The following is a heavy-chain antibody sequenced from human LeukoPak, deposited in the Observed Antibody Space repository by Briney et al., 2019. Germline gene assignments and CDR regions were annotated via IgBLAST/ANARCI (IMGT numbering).Heavy chain of an antibody. Sequence: ASVKVSCKVSGYTLTELSMHWVRQAPGKGLEWMGGFDPEDGETIYAQKFQGRVIMTEDTSTDTAYMELSSLRSEDTAVYYCATLNYDSSGYYPGGEVYFDYWGQGTLVTVSS. CDR2: FDPEDGET. CDR3: ATLNYDSSGYYPGGEVYFDY. J-gene: IGHJ4*02. D-gene: IGHD3-22*01. CDR1: GYTLTELS. V-gene: IGHV1-24*01.